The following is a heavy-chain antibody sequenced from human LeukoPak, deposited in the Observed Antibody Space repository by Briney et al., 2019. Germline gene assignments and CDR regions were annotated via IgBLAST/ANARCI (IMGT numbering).Heavy chain of an antibody. D-gene: IGHD4-11*01. Sequence: GESLKISCKGSGYSFTSYWIGWVRQMAGKGPEWMGIIYPGDSDTRYSPSFQGQVTISADKSISIAYLQWSSLKASDTAMYYCARREEDDYSETFDYWGQGTLVTVSS. V-gene: IGHV5-51*01. J-gene: IGHJ4*02. CDR2: IYPGDSDT. CDR3: ARREEDDYSETFDY. CDR1: GYSFTSYW.